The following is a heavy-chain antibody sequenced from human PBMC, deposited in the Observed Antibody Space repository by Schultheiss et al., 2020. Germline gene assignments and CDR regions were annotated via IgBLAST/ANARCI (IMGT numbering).Heavy chain of an antibody. Sequence: GGSLRLSCAASGFTGFTFNTYAMHWVRQAPGKGLEWVAIIWYDGSKGYYADSVKGRFTISRDNSKNTLYLQMNSLRAEDTAVYYCATRAPGGNSFDYWGRGTLVTVSS. CDR3: ATRAPGGNSFDY. CDR2: IWYDGSKG. CDR1: GFTGFTFNTYA. D-gene: IGHD4-23*01. J-gene: IGHJ4*02. V-gene: IGHV3-33*01.